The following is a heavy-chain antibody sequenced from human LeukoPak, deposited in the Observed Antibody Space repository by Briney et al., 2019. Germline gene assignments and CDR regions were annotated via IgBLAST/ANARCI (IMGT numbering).Heavy chain of an antibody. D-gene: IGHD6-19*01. CDR3: ARDRSSGWYPLDH. J-gene: IGHJ4*02. CDR1: GYMFTNYY. Sequence: SVKVSCKASGYMFTNYYIHWVRQAPGQGLEWMGIINPTGDSTMYAQKFQGRVTMTRETSTSTIYMELSSLRSEDTAMYYYARDRSSGWYPLDHWGQGTLVTVSS. V-gene: IGHV1-46*01. CDR2: INPTGDST.